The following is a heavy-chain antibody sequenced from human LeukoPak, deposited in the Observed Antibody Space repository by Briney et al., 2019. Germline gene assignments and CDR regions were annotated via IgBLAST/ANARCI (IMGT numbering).Heavy chain of an antibody. J-gene: IGHJ6*03. V-gene: IGHV4-59*11. CDR3: ARGSRCSGASCYAYYYYYMDV. Sequence: SETLSLTCTVSGGSISSHYWRWIRQPPGKGLEWIGYIYYSGSTNYNPSLKSRVTISVDTSKNQFSLKLSSVTAADTAVYYCARGSRCSGASCYAYYYYYMDVWGKGTTVTVSS. CDR2: IYYSGST. D-gene: IGHD2-15*01. CDR1: GGSISSHY.